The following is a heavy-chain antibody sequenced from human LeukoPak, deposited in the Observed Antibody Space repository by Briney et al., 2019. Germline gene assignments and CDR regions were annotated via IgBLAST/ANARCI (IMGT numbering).Heavy chain of an antibody. CDR3: ARGGGLDV. J-gene: IGHJ6*02. V-gene: IGHV3-7*03. CDR1: GFTFSSYW. Sequence: GGPLRLSCAASGFTFSSYWMNWARQAPGKGLEWVASINHNGNVNYYVDSVKGRFTISRDNAKNSLYLQMSNLRAEDTAVYFCARGGGLDVWGQGATVTVSS. CDR2: INHNGNVN. D-gene: IGHD3-16*01.